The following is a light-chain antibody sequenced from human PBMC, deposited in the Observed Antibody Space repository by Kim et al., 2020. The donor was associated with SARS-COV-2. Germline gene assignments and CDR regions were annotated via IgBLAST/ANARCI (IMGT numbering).Light chain of an antibody. CDR2: WAS. V-gene: IGKV4-1*01. CDR3: QQYYSTPYT. J-gene: IGKJ2*01. CDR1: QSDLYSSNNQNY. Sequence: RATINCKSSQSDLYSSNNQNYLSWYQHKPGQPPKLLIYWASTREYGVPDRFSGSGSGTDFTLTISSLQAEDVAVYYCQQYYSTPYTFGQGTKLEI.